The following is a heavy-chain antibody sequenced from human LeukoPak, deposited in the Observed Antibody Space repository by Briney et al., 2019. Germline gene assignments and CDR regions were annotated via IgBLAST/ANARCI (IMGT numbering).Heavy chain of an antibody. CDR2: ISGSGGST. Sequence: GGSLRLSCAASGFTFSSYAMSWVRQAPGKGLEWVSAISGSGGSTYYADSVKGRFTISRDNSKNTLYLQMNSLRAEDTAVYYCAKDRKYCSSTSCPLIPDYYMDVWGKGTTVTVSS. CDR3: AKDRKYCSSTSCPLIPDYYMDV. J-gene: IGHJ6*03. CDR1: GFTFSSYA. D-gene: IGHD2-2*01. V-gene: IGHV3-23*01.